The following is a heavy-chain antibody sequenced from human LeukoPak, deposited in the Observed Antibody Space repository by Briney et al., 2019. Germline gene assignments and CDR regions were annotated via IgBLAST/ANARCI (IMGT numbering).Heavy chain of an antibody. CDR3: ARDVSPSSWYRVNWFDP. V-gene: IGHV3-48*02. CDR1: GFTFSSYS. CDR2: ISSGSSTI. D-gene: IGHD6-13*01. Sequence: GGSLRLSCAASGFTFSSYSMNWVRQAPGKGLEWVSYISSGSSTIYYADSVKGRFTISRDNAKNSLCLQMNSLRDEDTAVYYCARDVSPSSWYRVNWFDPWGQGTLVTVSS. J-gene: IGHJ5*02.